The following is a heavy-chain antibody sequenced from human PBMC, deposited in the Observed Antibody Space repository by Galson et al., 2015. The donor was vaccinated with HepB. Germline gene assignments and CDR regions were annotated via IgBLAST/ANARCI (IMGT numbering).Heavy chain of an antibody. Sequence: SLRLSCAASGFTISDYYMSWIRLAPGQGLEWVSYISSSTYTNYADSVRGRFTISRDNAKNSLYLQINSLRAEDTAVYYCARVADADYGDHSHFDYWGQGTLVTVSS. CDR2: ISSSTYT. D-gene: IGHD4-17*01. CDR1: GFTISDYY. V-gene: IGHV3-11*06. CDR3: ARVADADYGDHSHFDY. J-gene: IGHJ4*02.